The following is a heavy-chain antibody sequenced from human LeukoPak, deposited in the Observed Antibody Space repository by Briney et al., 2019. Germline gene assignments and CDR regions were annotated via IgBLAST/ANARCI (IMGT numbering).Heavy chain of an antibody. D-gene: IGHD1-26*01. CDR1: GGTFSSYS. J-gene: IGHJ6*02. Sequence: ASVKVSCKASGGTFSSYSISWVRQAPGQGLEWMGGIIPIFDTADYAQKFQGRVTITADESTSTAYMELSSLRSEDTAVFYCARISLGAIWGYYYGMDVWGQGTTVTVSS. CDR3: ARISLGAIWGYYYGMDV. V-gene: IGHV1-69*13. CDR2: IIPIFDTA.